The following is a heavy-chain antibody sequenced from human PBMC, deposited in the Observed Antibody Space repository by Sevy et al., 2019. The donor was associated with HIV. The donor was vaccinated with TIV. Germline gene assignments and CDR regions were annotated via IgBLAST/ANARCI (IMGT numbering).Heavy chain of an antibody. J-gene: IGHJ4*02. D-gene: IGHD5-18*01. CDR2: IYYTGST. V-gene: IGHV4-39*01. CDR3: ASVYSSGYNFDF. CDR1: GDSISSTTYF. Sequence: SETLSLTCTVSGDSISSTTYFWAWIRQPPGKGLEWIGSIYYTGSTYYSPSLQSRVTISVDLSKSQFSLRLSSVTAPDTAVYYCASVYSSGYNFDFWGQGSLVTVSS.